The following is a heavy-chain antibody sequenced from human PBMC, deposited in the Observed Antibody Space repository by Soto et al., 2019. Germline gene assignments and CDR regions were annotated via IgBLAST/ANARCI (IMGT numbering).Heavy chain of an antibody. J-gene: IGHJ4*02. CDR1: GFSVSGNY. Sequence: EVQLVESGGGLIQPGGSLRLSCEVSGFSVSGNYMSWVRQAPGKGLDWVSVIYSGGSRYYADSVRGRFTISRDESQNTLYLQMNNLRAEDTAVYYCARPMMVRGVLFDLWGRGSLVSVSS. CDR2: IYSGGSR. D-gene: IGHD3-10*01. V-gene: IGHV3-53*01. CDR3: ARPMMVRGVLFDL.